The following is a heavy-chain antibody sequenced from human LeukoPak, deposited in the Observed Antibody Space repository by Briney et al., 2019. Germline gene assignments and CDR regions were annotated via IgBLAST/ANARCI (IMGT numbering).Heavy chain of an antibody. Sequence: QPGGSLRLSCSASGFAFSSHWMHWVRQAPGEGLMWVARVNNDGSSPNYADSVKGRFTISRDNAKSTLYLRMDGLRAEDTAVYYCARVDFGDSVFDYWGRGTLVTVSS. V-gene: IGHV3-74*01. J-gene: IGHJ4*02. CDR3: ARVDFGDSVFDY. D-gene: IGHD4-17*01. CDR2: VNNDGSSP. CDR1: GFAFSSHW.